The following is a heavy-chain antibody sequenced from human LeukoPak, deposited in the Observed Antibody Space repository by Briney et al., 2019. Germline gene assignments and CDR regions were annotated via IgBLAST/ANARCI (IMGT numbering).Heavy chain of an antibody. CDR1: GGSISSDY. Sequence: PSETLSLTCTVSGGSISSDYWSWIRQPPGKGLEWIGYIYYSGSTNYNPSLKSRVTISVDTSKNQFSLKLSSVTAADTAVYYCARSTRRTGSFDYWGQGTLVTVSS. J-gene: IGHJ4*02. D-gene: IGHD5/OR15-5a*01. CDR2: IYYSGST. V-gene: IGHV4-59*08. CDR3: ARSTRRTGSFDY.